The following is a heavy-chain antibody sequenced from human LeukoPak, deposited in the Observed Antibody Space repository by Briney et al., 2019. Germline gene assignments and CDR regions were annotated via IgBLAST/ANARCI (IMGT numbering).Heavy chain of an antibody. D-gene: IGHD3-10*01. V-gene: IGHV4-59*01. CDR2: IHYSGST. CDR1: GGSISSYY. CDR3: ARGSWFGDYYFYYMDV. Sequence: SETLSLTCTVSGGSISSYYCSWIRQPPGKGLEWIGYIHYSGSTNYNPSLKSRVTMSIDTSKNHFSLKLSSVTAADTAVYYCARGSWFGDYYFYYMDVWGKGTTVTASS. J-gene: IGHJ6*03.